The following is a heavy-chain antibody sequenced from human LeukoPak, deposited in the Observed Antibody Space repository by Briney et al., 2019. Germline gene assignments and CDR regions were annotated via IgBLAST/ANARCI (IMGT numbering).Heavy chain of an antibody. V-gene: IGHV1-18*01. CDR2: ISAYNGNT. J-gene: IGHJ6*03. CDR3: ARNALVITPVYYYYYMDV. Sequence: GASVKVSCKASGYTFTSYGISWVRQAPGQGLEWMGWISAYNGNTNYAQKLQGRVTMTTDTSTSTAYMELRSLRSDDTAVYYCARNALVITPVYYYYYMDVWGKGTTVTVSS. D-gene: IGHD3/OR15-3a*01. CDR1: GYTFTSYG.